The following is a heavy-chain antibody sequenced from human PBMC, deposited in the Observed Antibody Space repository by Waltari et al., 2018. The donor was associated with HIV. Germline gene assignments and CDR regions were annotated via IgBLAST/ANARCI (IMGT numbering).Heavy chain of an antibody. V-gene: IGHV7-4-1*02. CDR3: ARGDRKAWYLDP. D-gene: IGHD6-13*01. Sequence: QPQLVQSGSELKKPGASVKISCKASGYTFTTDSIHWVRRAPGQGLEWVGWINTETGKPTYAQGFTGRFVFSTDTSVSTAYLEISSVKVEDSAVYFCARGDRKAWYLDPWSQGTLVTVSS. CDR2: INTETGKP. J-gene: IGHJ5*02. CDR1: GYTFTTDS.